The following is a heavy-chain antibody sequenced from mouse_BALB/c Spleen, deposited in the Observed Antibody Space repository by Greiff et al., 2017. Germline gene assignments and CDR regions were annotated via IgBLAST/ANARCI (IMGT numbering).Heavy chain of an antibody. CDR2: IWSGGST. D-gene: IGHD1-1*01. J-gene: IGHJ1*01. CDR3: ATYYGSSYDWYFDV. Sequence: VKVVESGPGLVQPSQSLSITCTVSGFSLTSYGVHWVRQSPGKGLEWLGVIWSGGSTDYNAAFISRLSISKDNSKSQVFFKMNSLQANDTAIYYCATYYGSSYDWYFDVWGAGTTVTVSS. CDR1: GFSLTSYG. V-gene: IGHV2-2*02.